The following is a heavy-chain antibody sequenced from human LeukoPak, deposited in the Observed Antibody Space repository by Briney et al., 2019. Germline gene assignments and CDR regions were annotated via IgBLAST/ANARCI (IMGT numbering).Heavy chain of an antibody. CDR3: AKREAEESGPIDC. J-gene: IGHJ4*02. CDR2: ISGRGDCT. V-gene: IGHV3-23*01. D-gene: IGHD5-12*01. CDR1: GFTFSKSA. Sequence: GSLRLSCAASGFTFSKSAMTWVRQAPGTGLEWVSAISGRGDCTYYADSVKGRFTISRDNSRNMLYLQMSSLRAGDTAVYYCAKREAEESGPIDCWGQGTQVTVSS.